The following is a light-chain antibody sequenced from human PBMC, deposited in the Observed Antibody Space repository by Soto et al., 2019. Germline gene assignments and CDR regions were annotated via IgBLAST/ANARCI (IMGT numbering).Light chain of an antibody. CDR3: QQYNSL. J-gene: IGKJ1*01. CDR2: KAS. CDR1: QSIGSW. Sequence: DIQMTQSPSTLSASVGDRVTITCRASQSIGSWLAWYQQKPGEAPKLLIYKASSLESGVPSRFSGSGSGTEFTLTISSLQPDDFATYYCQQYNSLFGQGTKVDIK. V-gene: IGKV1-5*03.